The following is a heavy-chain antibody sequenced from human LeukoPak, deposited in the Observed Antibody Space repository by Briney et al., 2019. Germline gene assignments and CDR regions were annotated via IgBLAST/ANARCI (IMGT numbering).Heavy chain of an antibody. CDR1: GFTFDDYG. J-gene: IGHJ5*02. Sequence: PGGSLRLSCAASGFTFDDYGMSWVRQAPGKGLEWVAVISYDGSNKYYADSVKGRFTISRDNSKNTLYLQMNSLRAEDTAVYYCARDNSGSYYGQTYNWFDPWGQGTLVTVSS. V-gene: IGHV3-30*03. CDR2: ISYDGSNK. D-gene: IGHD1-26*01. CDR3: ARDNSGSYYGQTYNWFDP.